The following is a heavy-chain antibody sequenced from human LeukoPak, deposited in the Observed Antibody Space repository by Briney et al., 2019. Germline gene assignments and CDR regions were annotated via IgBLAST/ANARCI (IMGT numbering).Heavy chain of an antibody. CDR2: IYHSGST. Sequence: RPSETLSLTCAVYGGSFSGYYWSWIRQPPGKGLEWIGSIYHSGSTYYNPSLKSRVTISVDTSKNQFSLKLSSVTAADTAVYYCARALGTVVIDPWGQGTLVTVSS. V-gene: IGHV4-34*01. D-gene: IGHD4-23*01. CDR3: ARALGTVVIDP. CDR1: GGSFSGYY. J-gene: IGHJ5*02.